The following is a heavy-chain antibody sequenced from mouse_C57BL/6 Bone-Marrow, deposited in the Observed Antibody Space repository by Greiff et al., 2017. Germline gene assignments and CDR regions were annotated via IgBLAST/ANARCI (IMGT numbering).Heavy chain of an antibody. J-gene: IGHJ2*01. D-gene: IGHD3-3*01. CDR3: ARDGTGDY. CDR1: GYTFTSYW. V-gene: IGHV1-69*01. Sequence: QVQLQQPGAELVMPGASVKLSCKASGYTFTSYWMHWVKQRPGQGLEWIGEIDPSDSYTNYNQKFKGKSTLTVDKSSSTAYMQLSSLTSEDSAVYYCARDGTGDYGGQGTTLTVSS. CDR2: IDPSDSYT.